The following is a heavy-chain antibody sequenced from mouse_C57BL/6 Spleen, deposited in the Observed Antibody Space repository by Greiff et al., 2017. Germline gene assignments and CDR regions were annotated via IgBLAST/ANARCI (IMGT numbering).Heavy chain of an antibody. J-gene: IGHJ2*01. CDR1: GYAFSSYW. CDR2: IYPGDGDT. Sequence: QVQLQQSGAELVQPGASVKISCKASGYAFSSYWMNWVKQRPGKGLEWIGQIYPGDGDTNYNGKFKGKATLTADKSSSTAYMQLSSLTSEDSEVYVCARSDSTDDLDYWGQGTTLTVSS. D-gene: IGHD3-2*02. V-gene: IGHV1-80*01. CDR3: ARSDSTDDLDY.